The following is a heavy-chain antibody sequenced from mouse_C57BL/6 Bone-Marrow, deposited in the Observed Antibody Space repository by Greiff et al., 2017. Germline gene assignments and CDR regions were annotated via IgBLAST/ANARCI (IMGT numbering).Heavy chain of an antibody. J-gene: IGHJ1*03. CDR1: GYTFTDYE. D-gene: IGHD2-5*01. V-gene: IGHV1-15*01. CDR3: TISGSNYVDWYCDV. Sequence: LQESGAELVRPGASVTLSCKASGYTFTDYEMHWVKQTPVHGLEWIGAIDPETGGTAYNQKFKGKAILTADKSSSTAYMELRRLTSEDSAVYYCTISGSNYVDWYCDVWGTGTTVTVAS. CDR2: IDPETGGT.